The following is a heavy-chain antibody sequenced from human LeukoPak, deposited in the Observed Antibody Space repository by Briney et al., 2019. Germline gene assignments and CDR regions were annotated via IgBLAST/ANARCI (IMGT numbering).Heavy chain of an antibody. V-gene: IGHV3-21*01. D-gene: IGHD5-18*01. Sequence: MSGGSLRLSCAASGFTFRSSAMSWVRQAPGKGLEWVSSISSSSSYIYYADSVKGRFTISRDNAKNSLYLQMNSLRAEDTAVYYCARERGYSYGTEELFDYWGQGTLVTVSS. CDR2: ISSSSSYI. CDR1: GFTFRSSA. J-gene: IGHJ4*02. CDR3: ARERGYSYGTEELFDY.